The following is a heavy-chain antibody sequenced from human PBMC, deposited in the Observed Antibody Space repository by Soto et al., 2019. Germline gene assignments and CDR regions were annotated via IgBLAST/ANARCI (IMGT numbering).Heavy chain of an antibody. V-gene: IGHV3-53*01. CDR1: GFSVTANS. CDR2: MHSDVTT. CDR3: ARQLSSSWYNWFDP. J-gene: IGHJ5*02. D-gene: IGHD6-13*01. Sequence: GGSLRLSCAASGFSVTANSMSWVRQAPGKGLEWVSVMHSDVTTYYADSVKGRFIISRDNSKNTLYLQMSNLRGEDTARYFCARQLSSSWYNWFDPWGQGTLVTVSS.